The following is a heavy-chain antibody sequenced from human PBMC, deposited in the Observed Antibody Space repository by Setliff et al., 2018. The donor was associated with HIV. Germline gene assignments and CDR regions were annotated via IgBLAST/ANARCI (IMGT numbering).Heavy chain of an antibody. CDR2: ISAYSGDI. CDR1: GYNFIDYN. V-gene: IGHV1-18*04. D-gene: IGHD2-2*01. CDR3: ASAYCSSTSCYVRWGDGMDV. J-gene: IGHJ6*02. Sequence: ASVKVSCKASGYNFIDYNFIWVRQAPGQGLEWMGWISAYSGDINYSQKFQGRVTMTKDTSTSTAYMELRSLRSDDTAIYYCASAYCSSTSCYVRWGDGMDVWGQGTTVTVS.